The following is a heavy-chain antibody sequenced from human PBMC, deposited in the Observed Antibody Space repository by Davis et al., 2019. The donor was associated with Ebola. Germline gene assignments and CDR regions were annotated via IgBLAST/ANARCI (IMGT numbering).Heavy chain of an antibody. J-gene: IGHJ5*02. CDR1: GYTFTSYG. CDR2: ISASNGNT. Sequence: ASVKVSCKASGYTFTSYGISWVRQAPGQGLEWMGWISASNGNTNYAQKLQGRVTMTTDTSTSTAYMELSSLRSEDTAVYYCARAPYYDFWDGWFDPWGQGTLVTVSS. CDR3: ARAPYYDFWDGWFDP. V-gene: IGHV1-18*01. D-gene: IGHD3-3*01.